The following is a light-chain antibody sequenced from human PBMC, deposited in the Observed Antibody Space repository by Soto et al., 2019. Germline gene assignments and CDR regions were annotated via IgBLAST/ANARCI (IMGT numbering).Light chain of an antibody. Sequence: QSALTQPPSASGSPGQSVTISCTGTSSDIGAYKYVSWYQHHPGKAPKLILYEVNKRPSGVPDRFSGSKSGSTASLTVSGLQAEDEADYYCSSYPGRWGVFGGGTKLTVL. CDR2: EVN. CDR1: SSDIGAYKY. CDR3: SSYPGRWGV. J-gene: IGLJ2*01. V-gene: IGLV2-8*01.